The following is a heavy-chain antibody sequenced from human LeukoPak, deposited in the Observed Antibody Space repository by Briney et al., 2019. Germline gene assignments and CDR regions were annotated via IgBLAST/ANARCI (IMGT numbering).Heavy chain of an antibody. Sequence: GGSLRLSCAASGFTVSSSYMSWVRQAPGKGLEWVSLVYSGGSTYYAASVKGRFTISRDNSKNTLYLQMNSLRPEDTAVYYCAKGYNYAYEYWGQGTLVTVSS. V-gene: IGHV3-53*01. CDR1: GFTVSSSY. CDR3: AKGYNYAYEY. CDR2: VYSGGST. J-gene: IGHJ4*02. D-gene: IGHD5-18*01.